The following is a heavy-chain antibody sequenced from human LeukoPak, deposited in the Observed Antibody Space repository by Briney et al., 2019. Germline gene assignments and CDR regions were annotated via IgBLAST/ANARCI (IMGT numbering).Heavy chain of an antibody. D-gene: IGHD3-3*01. CDR1: GFTFSSYG. CDR3: AREYWSGSAFDY. CDR2: IWYDGSNK. Sequence: AGGSLRLSCAASGFTFSSYGMHWVRQAPGKGLEWVAVIWYDGSNKYYADSVKGRFTISRDNSKNTLYLQMNSLRVEDTAVYYCAREYWSGSAFDYWGQGTLVTVSS. V-gene: IGHV3-33*01. J-gene: IGHJ4*02.